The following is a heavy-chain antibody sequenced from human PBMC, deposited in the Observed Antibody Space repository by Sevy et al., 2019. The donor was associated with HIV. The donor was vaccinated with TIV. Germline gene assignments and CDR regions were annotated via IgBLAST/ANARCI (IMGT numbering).Heavy chain of an antibody. D-gene: IGHD3-22*01. CDR1: GFTFRIYA. J-gene: IGHJ4*02. CDR3: AKEGGSHYDTSGSFDD. Sequence: GGSLRLSCTTSGFTFRIYAMSWVRQAPGKGLEWVSAISGSGSSTYYADSVKGRFTISRDNSKKTLYLQMSSLRAEDTAVFYCAKEGGSHYDTSGSFDDWGQGTRVTVSS. V-gene: IGHV3-23*01. CDR2: ISGSGSST.